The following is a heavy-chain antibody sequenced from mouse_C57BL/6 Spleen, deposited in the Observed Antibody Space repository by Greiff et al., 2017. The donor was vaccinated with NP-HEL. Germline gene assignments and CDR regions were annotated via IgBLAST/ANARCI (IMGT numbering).Heavy chain of an antibody. V-gene: IGHV5-9*01. CDR1: GFTFSSYT. Sequence: DVHLVESGGGLVKPGGSLKLSCAASGFTFSSYTMSWVRQTPEKRLEWVATISGGGGNTYYPDSVKGRFTISRDNAKNTLYLQMSSLRSEDTALYYCARLGTTVVPYAMDYWGQGTSVTVSS. J-gene: IGHJ4*01. CDR3: ARLGTTVVPYAMDY. CDR2: ISGGGGNT. D-gene: IGHD1-1*01.